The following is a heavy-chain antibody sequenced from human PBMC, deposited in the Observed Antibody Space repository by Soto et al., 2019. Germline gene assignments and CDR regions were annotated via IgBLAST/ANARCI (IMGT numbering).Heavy chain of an antibody. CDR1: GFTFSIYG. J-gene: IGHJ6*02. CDR3: SKDAKKYHYYNHGMDV. CDR2: ISYDGSTK. V-gene: IGHV3-30*18. D-gene: IGHD2-2*01. Sequence: QVQLVESGGGVVQPGRSLRLSCAASGFTFSIYGMHWVRQAPGKGLEWVALISYDGSTKFYADSVNGRFTISTDNSTRTLNLEMNSLSAEDTAVYFCSKDAKKYHYYNHGMDVWGQGATVTVSS.